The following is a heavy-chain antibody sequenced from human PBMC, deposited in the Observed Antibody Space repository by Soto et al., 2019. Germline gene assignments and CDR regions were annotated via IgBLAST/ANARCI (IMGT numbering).Heavy chain of an antibody. J-gene: IGHJ5*02. Sequence: PGGAPRLSAAASGFTLCSHSMSWGRPAPGKGLEWVSAISGSGGSTYYADSVKGRFTISRDNSKNTLYLQMNSLRAEDTAVYYCALVVPAARAFDPWGQGTLVTVSS. D-gene: IGHD2-2*01. V-gene: IGHV3-23*01. CDR3: ALVVPAARAFDP. CDR2: ISGSGGST. CDR1: GFTLCSHS.